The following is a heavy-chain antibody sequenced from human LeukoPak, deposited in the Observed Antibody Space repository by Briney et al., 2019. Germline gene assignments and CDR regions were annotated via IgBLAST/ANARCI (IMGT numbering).Heavy chain of an antibody. CDR1: GYTFTCYY. J-gene: IGHJ5*02. Sequence: ASVKVSCKASGYTFTCYYMHWVRQAPGQGLEWMGWINPNSGGTNYAQKFQGRVTMTRDTSISTAYMELSRLRSDDTAVYYCARDRPFPSLGEASNWFDPWGQGTLVTVSS. D-gene: IGHD2/OR15-2a*01. CDR2: INPNSGGT. CDR3: ARDRPFPSLGEASNWFDP. V-gene: IGHV1-2*02.